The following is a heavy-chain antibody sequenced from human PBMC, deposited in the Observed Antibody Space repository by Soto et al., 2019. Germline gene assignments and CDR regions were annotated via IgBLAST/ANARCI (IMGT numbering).Heavy chain of an antibody. V-gene: IGHV4-59*01. D-gene: IGHD3-3*01. Sequence: SETLSLTCTVSGGSISSYFWSWNRQPPGKGLEWLGFIYYNGSTQYNPSLKSRVTMSVDTSKNQFSLKLNSVTAADTAVYHCAREPSWSGYFEFWGQGALVTVSS. CDR3: AREPSWSGYFEF. J-gene: IGHJ4*02. CDR1: GGSISSYF. CDR2: IYYNGST.